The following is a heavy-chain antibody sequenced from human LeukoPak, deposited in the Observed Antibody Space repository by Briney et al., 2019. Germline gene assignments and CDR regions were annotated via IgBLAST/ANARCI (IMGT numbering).Heavy chain of an antibody. Sequence: ASVKVSCKPSGYTFTRYGISGVRQAPGQGVKWMVWSSAYNGSTYYAQTLKGRGTMSTDTSTSTAYMELSSVRSVDTAVYYCARANLYYAILTGYYTDDYFDNWGQGTMVTISS. V-gene: IGHV1-18*01. J-gene: IGHJ3*02. CDR2: SSAYNGST. CDR3: ARANLYYAILTGYYTDDYFDN. CDR1: GYTFTRYG. D-gene: IGHD3-9*01.